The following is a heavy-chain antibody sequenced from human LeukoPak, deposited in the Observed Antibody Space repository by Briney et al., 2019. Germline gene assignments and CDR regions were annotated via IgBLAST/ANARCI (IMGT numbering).Heavy chain of an antibody. CDR1: GYTLTELS. J-gene: IGHJ4*02. V-gene: IGHV1-24*01. D-gene: IGHD3-10*01. CDR3: ATLDKRGRSLDY. CDR2: FDPEDGET. Sequence: GASVKVSCKVSGYTLTELSMHWVRQAPGKGLEWMGGFDPEDGETIYAQKFQGRVTMTEDTSTDTAYMELSSLRSEDTAVYYCATLDKRGRSLDYWGQGTLVTVSS.